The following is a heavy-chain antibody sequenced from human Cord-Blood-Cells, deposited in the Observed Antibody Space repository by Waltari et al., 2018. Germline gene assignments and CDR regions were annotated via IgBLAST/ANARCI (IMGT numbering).Heavy chain of an antibody. V-gene: IGHV3-30*04. CDR2: ISYDGSNK. CDR1: GFTFSRYA. J-gene: IGHJ4*02. CDR3: ARDKGIDY. Sequence: QVQLVESGGGVVQPGRSLRLSCAASGFTFSRYAMHWVRQEPGKGLEWVAVISYDGSNKYYADSVKGRFTISRDNSKNTLYLQMNSLRAEDTAVYYCARDKGIDYWGQGTLVTVSS.